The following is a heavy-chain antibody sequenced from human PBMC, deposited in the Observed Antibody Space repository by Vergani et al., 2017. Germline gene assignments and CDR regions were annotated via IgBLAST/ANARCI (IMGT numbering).Heavy chain of an antibody. CDR2: ISAYNGNT. V-gene: IGHV1-18*01. D-gene: IGHD2-21*02. Sequence: QVQLVQSGAEVKKPGASVKVSCKASGYTFTSYGISWVRQAPGQGLEWMGWISAYNGNTNYAQKLQGRVTMTTDTSTSTAYMELRSLRSDDTAVYYCARDARAIVVVTASRLGWFDPWGQGTLVTVSP. CDR3: ARDARAIVVVTASRLGWFDP. CDR1: GYTFTSYG. J-gene: IGHJ5*02.